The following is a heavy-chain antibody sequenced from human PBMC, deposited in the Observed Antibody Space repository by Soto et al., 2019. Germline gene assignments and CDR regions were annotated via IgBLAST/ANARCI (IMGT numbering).Heavy chain of an antibody. CDR2: IVVCSGNT. CDR1: GFTFTSSA. Sequence: SVKVSCKASGFTFTSSAVQWARQARGQRLVWIGWIVVCSGNTNYAQKLQERVTITRDMSTNTAYMELSSLRSEDTAVYYCAASQYDFWVGYYGTGVWGQGTTVTVSS. D-gene: IGHD3-3*01. V-gene: IGHV1-58*01. J-gene: IGHJ6*02. CDR3: AASQYDFWVGYYGTGV.